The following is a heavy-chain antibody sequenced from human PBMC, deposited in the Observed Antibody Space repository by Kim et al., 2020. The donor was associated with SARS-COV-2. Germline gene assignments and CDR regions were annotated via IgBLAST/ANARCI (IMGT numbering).Heavy chain of an antibody. CDR3: AKGIAAATGGVDY. V-gene: IGHV3-21*01. D-gene: IGHD6-13*01. CDR1: GFTFSSYS. J-gene: IGHJ4*02. CDR2: ISSSSSYI. Sequence: GGSLRLSCAASGFTFSSYSMNWVRQAPGKGLEWVSSISSSSSYIYYADSVKGRFTISRDNAKNSLYLQMNSLRAEDTAVYYCAKGIAAATGGVDYWGQGTLGTVSS.